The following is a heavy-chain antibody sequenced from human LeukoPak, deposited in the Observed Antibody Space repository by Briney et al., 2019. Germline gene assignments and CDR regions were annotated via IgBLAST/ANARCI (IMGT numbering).Heavy chain of an antibody. V-gene: IGHV3-23*01. CDR3: AREFGQLAIDY. CDR1: GFTFSNYA. Sequence: GGSLRLSCAASGFTFSNYAMSWVRQAPGKGLEWVSAISGSGGSTYYADSVKGRFAISRDSSKNTLYLQMNSLRAEDTAVYYCAREFGQLAIDYWGQGTLVTVSS. CDR2: ISGSGGST. D-gene: IGHD6-6*01. J-gene: IGHJ4*02.